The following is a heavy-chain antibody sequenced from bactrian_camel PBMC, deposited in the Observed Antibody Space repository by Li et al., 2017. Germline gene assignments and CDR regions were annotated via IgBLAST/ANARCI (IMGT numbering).Heavy chain of an antibody. CDR3: AAYGSCAF. J-gene: IGHJ4*01. CDR2: ITWSAGST. CDR1: GLTNGDYG. Sequence: VQLVESGGGSVQTGGSLRLSCTVSGLTNGDYGMTWFRQAPGKEREGVSCITWSAGSTYYAASVVGRFTISRDKAKNKLYLQMNSLKPEDTAHYYCAAYGSCAFWGQGTQVTVS. D-gene: IGHD3*01. V-gene: IGHV3S60*01.